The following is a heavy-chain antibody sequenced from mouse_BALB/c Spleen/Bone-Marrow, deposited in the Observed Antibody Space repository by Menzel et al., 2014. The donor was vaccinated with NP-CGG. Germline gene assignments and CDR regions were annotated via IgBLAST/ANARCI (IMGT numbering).Heavy chain of an antibody. J-gene: IGHJ3*01. CDR2: IYPGDDDT. Sequence: QVQLQQSGAELVRPGSSVKISCKASGYAFSRSWMNWVKQRPGQGLEWIGQIYPGDDDTNYSEKFKGRATLTADKSSGTAYMQLSSLTSEDSAVYFCAGSTTLAYWGQGTLVTVSA. CDR3: AGSTTLAY. V-gene: IGHV1-80*01. CDR1: GYAFSRSW. D-gene: IGHD2-12*01.